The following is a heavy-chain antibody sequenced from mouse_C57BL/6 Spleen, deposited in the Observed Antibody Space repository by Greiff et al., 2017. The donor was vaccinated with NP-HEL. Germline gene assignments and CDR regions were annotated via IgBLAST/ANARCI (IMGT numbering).Heavy chain of an antibody. D-gene: IGHD1-1*01. CDR1: GFNIKDDY. CDR3: TTWAVVGAMDD. Sequence: EVQLQQSGAELVRPGASVKLSCTASGFNIKDDYMHWVKQRPEQGLEWIGWIDPENGDTEYASKFQGKATITADTSSNTAYLQLSSLTSEDTAVYYCTTWAVVGAMDDWGQGTSVTVSS. J-gene: IGHJ4*01. CDR2: IDPENGDT. V-gene: IGHV14-4*01.